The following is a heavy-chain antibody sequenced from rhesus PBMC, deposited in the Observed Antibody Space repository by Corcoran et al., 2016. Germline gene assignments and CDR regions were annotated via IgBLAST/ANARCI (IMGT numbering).Heavy chain of an antibody. Sequence: QVQLQESGPGVVKPSETLSLTCAVYGGSISGYYYWSWIRQTPGKGLEWSGDSDGNRSSTNDNPSLKNRVTTSKVTSKNQFPLKLSSGTAADTGLDYCASLVYRGGFDYWGQGVLVTVSS. V-gene: IGHV4-143*01. CDR2: SDGNRSST. J-gene: IGHJ4*01. D-gene: IGHD5-12*01. CDR1: GGSISGYYY. CDR3: ASLVYRGGFDY.